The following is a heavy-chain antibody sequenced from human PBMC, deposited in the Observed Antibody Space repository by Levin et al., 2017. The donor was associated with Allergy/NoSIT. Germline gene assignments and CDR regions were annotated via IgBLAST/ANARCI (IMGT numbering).Heavy chain of an antibody. CDR3: VRAKYSFGRSADS. D-gene: IGHD2/OR15-2a*01. J-gene: IGHJ5*01. V-gene: IGHV3-74*03. CDR2: IAGDGGSA. CDR1: GFTFGAYW. Sequence: GESLKISCATSGFTFGAYWMQWVRQAPGEGLMWVSRIAGDGGSAEYEDSVKGRFTVSRDNVKGTLYLQMSSLRAEDTAVYFCVRAKYSFGRSADSWGQGTLVTVSS.